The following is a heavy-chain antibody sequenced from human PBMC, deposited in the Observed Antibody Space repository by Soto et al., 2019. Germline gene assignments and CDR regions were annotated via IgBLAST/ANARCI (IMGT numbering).Heavy chain of an antibody. CDR2: IKSKIDGGTT. J-gene: IGHJ4*02. CDR1: GFTISDAW. CDR3: TTGQLIYDSIWGSYRVDDAGFDY. D-gene: IGHD3-16*02. Sequence: EVQLVESGGGLVKPGGSLRLSCAASGFTISDAWMIWVRQAPGKGLEWVGRIKSKIDGGTTDYAAPVKGRFTISRDDSKNTLYLQMESLKTEDTAVYYCTTGQLIYDSIWGSYRVDDAGFDYWGQGTLVTVSS. V-gene: IGHV3-15*01.